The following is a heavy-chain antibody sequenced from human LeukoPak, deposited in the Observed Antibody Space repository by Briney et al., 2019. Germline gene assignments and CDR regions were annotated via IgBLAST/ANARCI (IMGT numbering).Heavy chain of an antibody. CDR3: TRDYDILTGYRTFDY. D-gene: IGHD3-9*01. V-gene: IGHV3-49*04. CDR2: IRSKAYGGTT. J-gene: IGHJ4*02. CDR1: GFTFGDYA. Sequence: GGSLRLSCTASGFTFGDYAMSWVRQAPGKGLEWVGFIRSKAYGGTTEYAASVKGRFTISRDDSKSIAYLQMNSLKTEDTAVYYCTRDYDILTGYRTFDYWGQGTLVTVSS.